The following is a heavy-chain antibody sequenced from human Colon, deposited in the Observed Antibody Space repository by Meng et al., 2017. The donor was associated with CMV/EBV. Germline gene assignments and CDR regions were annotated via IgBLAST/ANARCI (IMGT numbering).Heavy chain of an antibody. J-gene: IGHJ4*02. D-gene: IGHD6-19*01. CDR1: GYKFTNYG. V-gene: IGHV1-18*01. CDR2: TSAHNDNT. Sequence: CKASGYKFTNYGINWVRQAPGQGPEWLGWTSAHNDNTNYAQKFQGRVTLTTDPATSTAYMDLRSLRSDDTAVYFCATGRIWGWYISDYWGQGSLVTVSS. CDR3: ATGRIWGWYISDY.